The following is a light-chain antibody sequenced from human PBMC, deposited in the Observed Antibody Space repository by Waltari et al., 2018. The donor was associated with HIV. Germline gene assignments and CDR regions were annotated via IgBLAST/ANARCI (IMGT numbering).Light chain of an antibody. V-gene: IGKV1-39*01. Sequence: DIHLTQSPSSLAASVGDTVIVTCRASQPIGKYLNWYQVKPGKAPNLLVYSASSMQFGVPPRFSGSGSGTHFTLTFSSLQDDDFAIYYCQQSYNTPVTFGGGTTLEIK. J-gene: IGKJ4*01. CDR1: QPIGKY. CDR3: QQSYNTPVT. CDR2: SAS.